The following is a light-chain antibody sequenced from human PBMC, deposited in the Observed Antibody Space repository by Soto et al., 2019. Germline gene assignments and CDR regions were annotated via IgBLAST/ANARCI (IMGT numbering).Light chain of an antibody. J-gene: IGKJ2*01. CDR2: AAS. V-gene: IGKV1-39*01. CDR1: QSVNTH. CDR3: QQSYSIPYT. Sequence: DIQMTQSPSSLSASVGDRVTITCRASQSVNTHLNWYQQKPGRAPKLLIYAASSLQSGVPSRFSGSGSGTDFTLTISSRQPEDFATVYCQQSYSIPYTFGQGTKLEIK.